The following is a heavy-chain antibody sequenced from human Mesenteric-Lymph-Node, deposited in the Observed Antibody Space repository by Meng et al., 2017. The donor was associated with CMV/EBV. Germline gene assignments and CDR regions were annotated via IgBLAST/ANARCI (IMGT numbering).Heavy chain of an antibody. CDR1: GDSISIGGYF. Sequence: TVTGDSISIGGYFWSWIRQPPGKGLEWIGYIYNTESAYYNSSLRSRVTMSIDTSTDRFSLKLSSVTAADTAAYFCARGFHVSGSCDHWGQGTLVTVSS. J-gene: IGHJ4*02. CDR2: IYNTESA. V-gene: IGHV4-31*02. D-gene: IGHD3-10*01. CDR3: ARGFHVSGSCDH.